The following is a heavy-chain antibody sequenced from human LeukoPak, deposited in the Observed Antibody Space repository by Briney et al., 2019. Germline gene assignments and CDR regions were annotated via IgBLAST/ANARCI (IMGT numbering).Heavy chain of an antibody. CDR1: GFTFSSYA. Sequence: GGPLRLSCAASGFTFSSYAMSWVRQAPGKGLEWVSAVSGSGGSTYYADSVKGRFTISRDNSKNTLYLQMNSLRAEDTAVYYCARVRSDGSGSYALLYGMDVWGQGTTVTVSS. CDR3: ARVRSDGSGSYALLYGMDV. J-gene: IGHJ6*02. D-gene: IGHD3-10*01. CDR2: VSGSGGST. V-gene: IGHV3-23*01.